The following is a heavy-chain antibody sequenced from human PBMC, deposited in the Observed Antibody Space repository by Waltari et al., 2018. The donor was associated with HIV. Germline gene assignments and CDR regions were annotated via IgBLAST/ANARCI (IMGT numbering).Heavy chain of an antibody. V-gene: IGHV4-39*01. Sequence: QLQLPESGPGLVKPSETLSLTCTVPGGSVSSSSYFWGWIRQPPGKGLEWVGRIYYTGRAYYNPSLKSRVTISVDTSKNQFSLKVTSVTAADTAVYYCARHALRVGAAYWNFDLWGRGTLVTVSS. D-gene: IGHD1-26*01. CDR3: ARHALRVGAAYWNFDL. J-gene: IGHJ2*01. CDR1: GGSVSSSSYF. CDR2: IYYTGRA.